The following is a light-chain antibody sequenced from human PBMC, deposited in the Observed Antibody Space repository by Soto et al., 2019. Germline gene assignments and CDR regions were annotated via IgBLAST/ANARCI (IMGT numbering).Light chain of an antibody. V-gene: IGLV2-8*01. Sequence: QSALTQPPSASGSPGQSVTIYCTGTSSDVGGYNYVSWYQQHPGKAPKLLIYEVSKRPSGVPDRFSGSKSGNTASLTVSGLQAADEADYYCNSYAGSYNWVFGGGTKLTVL. CDR2: EVS. CDR3: NSYAGSYNWV. J-gene: IGLJ3*02. CDR1: SSDVGGYNY.